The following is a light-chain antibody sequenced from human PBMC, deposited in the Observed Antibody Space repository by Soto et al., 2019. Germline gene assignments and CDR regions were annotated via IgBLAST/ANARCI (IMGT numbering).Light chain of an antibody. Sequence: DVQMTQSPSSLSASVGDRVTITCRASQTITDYLSWYQQKPGKAPERLIFGASNLQNGVPSRFSGSGSGTDFALTISSLQPEDFATYYCQQSCSIPWTFGQGTKVEFK. V-gene: IGKV1-39*01. CDR2: GAS. CDR3: QQSCSIPWT. J-gene: IGKJ1*01. CDR1: QTITDY.